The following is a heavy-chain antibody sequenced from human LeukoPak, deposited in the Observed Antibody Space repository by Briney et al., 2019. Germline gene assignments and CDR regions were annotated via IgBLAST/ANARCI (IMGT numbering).Heavy chain of an antibody. CDR2: IYHSGST. J-gene: IGHJ4*02. CDR1: GYSISSANY. Sequence: SETLSLTCTVSGYSISSANYWAWIRQPPGKALEWIGSIYHSGSTYYNPSLKSRVTISVDTSKNEFSLKLSSVTAADTAVYYRARSGSSGYYPTRGYYFDYWGQGTLVTVSS. CDR3: ARSGSSGYYPTRGYYFDY. D-gene: IGHD3-22*01. V-gene: IGHV4-38-2*02.